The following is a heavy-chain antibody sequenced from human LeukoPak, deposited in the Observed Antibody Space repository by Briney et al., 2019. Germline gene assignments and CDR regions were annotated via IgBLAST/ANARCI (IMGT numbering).Heavy chain of an antibody. CDR3: AKDRPIPYSSSPRGWFDP. CDR2: ISGSGGST. D-gene: IGHD6-6*01. Sequence: PGGSLRLSCAASGFTFSSYAMSWVRQAPGKGLEWVSAISGSGGSTYYADSVKGRFTISRDNSKNTLYLQMNSLRAEDTAVYYCAKDRPIPYSSSPRGWFDPWGQGTLVTVSS. V-gene: IGHV3-23*01. CDR1: GFTFSSYA. J-gene: IGHJ5*02.